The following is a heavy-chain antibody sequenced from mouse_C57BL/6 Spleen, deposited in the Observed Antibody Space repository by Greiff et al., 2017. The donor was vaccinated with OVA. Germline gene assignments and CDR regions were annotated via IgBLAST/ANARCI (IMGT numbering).Heavy chain of an antibody. V-gene: IGHV1-50*01. J-gene: IGHJ2*01. CDR2: IDPSDSYT. D-gene: IGHD1-1*01. CDR1: GYTFTSYW. CDR3: ARRDDYGCSYDD. Sequence: QVQLQQPGAELVKPGASVTLSCKASGYTFTSYWMQWVKQRPGQGLEWIGDIDPSDSYTNYNQKFQGKATLTVATSYSTAYMQLSSLTSEDSAVYYCARRDDYGCSYDDWGQGTTLTVSS.